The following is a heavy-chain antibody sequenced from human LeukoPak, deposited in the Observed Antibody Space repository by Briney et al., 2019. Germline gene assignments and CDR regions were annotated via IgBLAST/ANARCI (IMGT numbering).Heavy chain of an antibody. CDR3: TQIRDSWFYFDS. V-gene: IGHV2-26*01. CDR2: IFSNDKE. D-gene: IGHD3-10*01. Sequence: ESGPTLVNPTETLTLTCNVSGFSLNSGRMGVSWIRQPTGKALEWLGHIFSNDKESYKTSLKSRLSISKDTSKSQVVLTLTNMHPADTAIYYCTQIRDSWFYFDSWGQGTLVTVSS. CDR1: GFSLNSGRMG. J-gene: IGHJ4*02.